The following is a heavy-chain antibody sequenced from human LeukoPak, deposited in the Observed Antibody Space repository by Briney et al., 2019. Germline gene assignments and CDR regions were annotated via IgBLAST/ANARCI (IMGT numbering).Heavy chain of an antibody. J-gene: IGHJ4*02. D-gene: IGHD4-17*01. V-gene: IGHV4-39*07. Sequence: PSETLSLTCIVSGVSGDSISSSSYYWGWIRQPPGKGLEYIGNIYYSGSTYYNPSLKSRVTISVDTSKNQFSLKLSSVTAADTAVYYCARQLGLMMTTVTTFPYYFDYWGQGTLVTVSS. CDR1: GVSGDSISSSSYY. CDR3: ARQLGLMMTTVTTFPYYFDY. CDR2: IYYSGST.